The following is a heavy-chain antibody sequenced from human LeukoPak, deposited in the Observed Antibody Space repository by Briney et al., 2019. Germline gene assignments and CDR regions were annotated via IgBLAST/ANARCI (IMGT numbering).Heavy chain of an antibody. Sequence: GASVKVSCKASGYTFTSYAMHWVRQAPGQRLEWMGWINAGNGNTKYSQKFQGRVTMTRDTSISTAYMELSRLRSDDTAVYYCARDLATIFGVVIMRGWFDPWGQGTLVTVSS. CDR3: ARDLATIFGVVIMRGWFDP. CDR2: INAGNGNT. CDR1: GYTFTSYA. D-gene: IGHD3-3*01. J-gene: IGHJ5*02. V-gene: IGHV1-3*01.